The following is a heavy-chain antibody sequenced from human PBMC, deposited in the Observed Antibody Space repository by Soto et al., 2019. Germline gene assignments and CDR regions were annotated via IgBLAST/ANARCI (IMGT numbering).Heavy chain of an antibody. J-gene: IGHJ5*02. V-gene: IGHV4-59*01. Sequence: SETLSLTCTVSGGSISSYYWSWIRQPPGKGLEWIGYIYYSGSTNYNPSLKSRVTISVDTSKNQFSLKLSSVTAADTAVYYCARDRCSSTSCPNWFDPWGQGTLVTVSS. D-gene: IGHD2-2*01. CDR3: ARDRCSSTSCPNWFDP. CDR1: GGSISSYY. CDR2: IYYSGST.